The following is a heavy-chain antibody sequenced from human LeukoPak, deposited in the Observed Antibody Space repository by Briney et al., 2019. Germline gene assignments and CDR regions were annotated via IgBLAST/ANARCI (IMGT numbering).Heavy chain of an antibody. J-gene: IGHJ4*02. CDR2: IIPIFGIA. CDR3: ARGRSYGGNSHFDY. Sequence: SVKVCCKASGGTFSSYAISWVRQAPGQGLEWMGRIIPIFGIANYAQKFQGRVTITADKSTSTAYMELSSLRSEDTAVYYCARGRSYGGNSHFDYWGQGTLVTVSS. D-gene: IGHD4-23*01. CDR1: GGTFSSYA. V-gene: IGHV1-69*04.